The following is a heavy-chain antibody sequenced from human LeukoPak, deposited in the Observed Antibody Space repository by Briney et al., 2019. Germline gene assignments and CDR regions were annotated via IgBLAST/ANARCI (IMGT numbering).Heavy chain of an antibody. CDR1: GFTFSDYY. Sequence: GGSLRLSCAASGFTFSDYYMSWVRQAPGKGLEWVSAISVSGGSTYYADSVKGRFTISRDNSKNTLYLQMNSLRAEDTAVYYCATGGGSYAFDYWGQGTLVTVSS. CDR3: ATGGGSYAFDY. CDR2: ISVSGGST. J-gene: IGHJ4*02. D-gene: IGHD3-16*01. V-gene: IGHV3-23*01.